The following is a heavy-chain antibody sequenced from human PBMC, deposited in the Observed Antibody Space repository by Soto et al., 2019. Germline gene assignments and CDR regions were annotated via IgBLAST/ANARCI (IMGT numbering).Heavy chain of an antibody. J-gene: IGHJ4*02. V-gene: IGHV3-11*06. D-gene: IGHD4-17*01. CDR2: ISSSSSYI. CDR3: ARPPTTVTTNYLDY. Sequence: GGSLRLSCAASGFSFSDSYMSWIRQAPGKGLEWVSSISSSSSYIYYADSVKGRFTISRDNAKNSLYLQMNSLRAEDTAVYYCARPPTTVTTNYLDYWGQGTLVTVSS. CDR1: GFSFSDSY.